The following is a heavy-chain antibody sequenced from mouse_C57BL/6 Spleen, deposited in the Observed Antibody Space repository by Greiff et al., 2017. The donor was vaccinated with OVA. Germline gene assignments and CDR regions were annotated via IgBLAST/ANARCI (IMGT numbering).Heavy chain of an antibody. Sequence: EVQLQQSGAELVRPGASVKLSCTASGFNIKDSYMHWVKQRPEQGLEWIGRIDPEDGDTEYAPKFQGKATMTADTSSNTAYLQLSSLTSEDTAVYYCTPIYYGNYEWFAYWGQGTLVTVSA. V-gene: IGHV14-1*01. CDR3: TPIYYGNYEWFAY. CDR2: IDPEDGDT. J-gene: IGHJ3*01. D-gene: IGHD2-1*01. CDR1: GFNIKDSY.